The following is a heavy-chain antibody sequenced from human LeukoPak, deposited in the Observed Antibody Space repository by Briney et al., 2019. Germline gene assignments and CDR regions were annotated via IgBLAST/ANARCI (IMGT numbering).Heavy chain of an antibody. J-gene: IGHJ3*02. CDR1: NGSLSEYY. Sequence: SETLSLTRAVYNGSLSEYYWSWIRQPPGKGLEWIGEINHSGSTTYNPSLQSRVTMSVDTSKNQFSLKLSYVTAADTAVYYCARVLGGRGGAFDIWGQGTMVTVSS. CDR3: ARVLGGRGGAFDI. V-gene: IGHV4-34*01. CDR2: INHSGST. D-gene: IGHD3-16*01.